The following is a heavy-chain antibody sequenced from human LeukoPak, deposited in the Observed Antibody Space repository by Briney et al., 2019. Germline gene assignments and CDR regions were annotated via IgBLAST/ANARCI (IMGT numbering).Heavy chain of an antibody. CDR1: GFTVSNNY. CDR3: ARDAYSSSFDP. CDR2: IYSGGST. J-gene: IGHJ5*02. Sequence: GGSLRLSCAASGFTVSNNYMSWVRQAPGKGLEWVSVIYSGGSTYYADSVKGRFTISRDNSKNTLYLQMNSLRAEDTAVYYCARDAYSSSFDPWGQGTLATVSS. D-gene: IGHD4-11*01. V-gene: IGHV3-66*01.